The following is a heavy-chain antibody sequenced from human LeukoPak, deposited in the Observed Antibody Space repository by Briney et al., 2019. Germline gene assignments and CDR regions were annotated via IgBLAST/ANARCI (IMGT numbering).Heavy chain of an antibody. CDR2: MWYDGSKG. V-gene: IGHV3-33*06. CDR1: GFSFSTYG. CDR3: AKDRETYEYTFDY. J-gene: IGHJ4*02. Sequence: GGSLRLSCAASGFSFSTYGIHWVRQAPGKGLEWVAVMWYDGSKGYYADSVKGRFTISRDTSKNTLYLQMNNLRAEDTAVYYCAKDRETYEYTFDYWGQGTLVTVSS. D-gene: IGHD6-6*01.